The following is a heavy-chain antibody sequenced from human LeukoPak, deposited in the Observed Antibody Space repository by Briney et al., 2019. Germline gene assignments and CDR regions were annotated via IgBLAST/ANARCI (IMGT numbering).Heavy chain of an antibody. V-gene: IGHV3-7*01. D-gene: IGHD3-22*01. CDR2: INQHGSEN. Sequence: GGSLRLSCAASGFTFSSYAVSWVRQAPGKGLEWVANINQHGSENYYVDSVRGRFTISRDNAQNSLYLQMNSLRAEDTAVYYCARATYYDSSGYWGYYFDYWGQGTLVTVSS. J-gene: IGHJ4*02. CDR3: ARATYYDSSGYWGYYFDY. CDR1: GFTFSSYA.